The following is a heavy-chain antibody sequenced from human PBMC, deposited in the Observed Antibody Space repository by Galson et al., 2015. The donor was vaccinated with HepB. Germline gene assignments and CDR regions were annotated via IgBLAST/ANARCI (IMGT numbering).Heavy chain of an antibody. J-gene: IGHJ4*02. Sequence: SLRLSCAASGFTFSSYVMHWVRQAPGKGLEWVAVISYDGSNKYYADSVKGRFTISRDNSKNTLYLQMNSLRAEDTAVYYCASEQQPRRDFDYWGQGTLVTVSS. CDR2: ISYDGSNK. CDR3: ASEQQPRRDFDY. V-gene: IGHV3-30*04. D-gene: IGHD6-13*01. CDR1: GFTFSSYV.